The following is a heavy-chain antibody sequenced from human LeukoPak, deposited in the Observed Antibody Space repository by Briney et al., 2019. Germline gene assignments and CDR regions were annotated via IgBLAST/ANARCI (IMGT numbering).Heavy chain of an antibody. D-gene: IGHD3-22*01. Sequence: PSETLSLTCAVSGGSISSGGYSWSWIRQPPGKGLEWIGYIYHSGSTYYSPSLKSRVTISVDKFKNQFSLKLSSVTAADTAVYYCARGQGGDYYDTSGFYFDFWGQGTLVIVSS. V-gene: IGHV4-30-2*01. CDR1: GGSISSGGYS. CDR2: IYHSGST. CDR3: ARGQGGDYYDTSGFYFDF. J-gene: IGHJ4*02.